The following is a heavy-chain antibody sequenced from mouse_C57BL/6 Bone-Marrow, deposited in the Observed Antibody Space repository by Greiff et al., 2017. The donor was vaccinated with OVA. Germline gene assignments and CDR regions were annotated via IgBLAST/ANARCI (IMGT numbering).Heavy chain of an antibody. V-gene: IGHV5-17*01. J-gene: IGHJ4*01. CDR2: ISSGSSTI. Sequence: EVMLVESGGGLVKPGGSLKLSCAASGFTFSDYGMHWVRQAPEKGLEWVAYISSGSSTIYYADTVKGRFTISRDNAKNTLFLQMTSLRSEYTAMYYCAKLTCAMDYWGQGTSVTVSS. CDR3: AKLTCAMDY. CDR1: GFTFSDYG. D-gene: IGHD4-1*01.